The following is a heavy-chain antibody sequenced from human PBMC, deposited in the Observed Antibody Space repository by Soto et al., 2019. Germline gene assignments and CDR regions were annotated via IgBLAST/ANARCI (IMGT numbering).Heavy chain of an antibody. CDR3: AKSSLNDFAYYYYYMDV. Sequence: QVQLQESGPGLVKPSGTLSLTCGVSSGSISSDNWWSWVRQTPGKGLEWIGEIYHSGATNYNPSLKSRVTISVDKSKNQFSLELSSVTAADTAVYYCAKSSLNDFAYYYYYMDVWGKGTTVTVSS. V-gene: IGHV4-4*02. D-gene: IGHD1-1*01. CDR1: SGSISSDNW. J-gene: IGHJ6*03. CDR2: IYHSGAT.